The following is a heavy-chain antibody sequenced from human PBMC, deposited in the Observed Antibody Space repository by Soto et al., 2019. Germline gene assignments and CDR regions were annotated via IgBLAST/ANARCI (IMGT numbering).Heavy chain of an antibody. CDR3: AKMERTQLWLLVQN. CDR2: ITYGGSI. Sequence: SETLSLTCTVSGASITNDDFFWSWVRQHPDKGLVWLAYITYGGSIYYNPSLRSRLSVSIDKSKSQFSLNVRSVTAADTAVYFCAKMERTQLWLLVQNWGQGLPVTVSS. V-gene: IGHV4-31*03. J-gene: IGHJ4*02. D-gene: IGHD5-18*01. CDR1: GASITNDDFF.